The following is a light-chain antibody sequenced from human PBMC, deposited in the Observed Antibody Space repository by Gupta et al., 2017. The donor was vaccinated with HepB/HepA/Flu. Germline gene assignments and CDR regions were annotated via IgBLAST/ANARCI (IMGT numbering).Light chain of an antibody. CDR2: DAS. CDR3: QQNYNSPQT. Sequence: IQMTQSPSSLSASVGDRVPITCRASQSISSHLNWYQQTPGKAPKVLIYDASPFQSGVPSRFSGRGSRTEFTLTISSLHPEDFASYYCQQNYNSPQTFGLGTKLEIK. V-gene: IGKV1-39*01. J-gene: IGKJ2*01. CDR1: QSISSH.